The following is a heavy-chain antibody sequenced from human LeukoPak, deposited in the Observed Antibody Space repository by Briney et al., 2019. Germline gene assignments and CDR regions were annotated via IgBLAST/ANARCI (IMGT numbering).Heavy chain of an antibody. D-gene: IGHD2-15*01. Sequence: ASVKVSCKASGYTFITYGISWVRQAPGQGLEWVGWVSAYADNTNYVQKLQGRVTMTTDTSTSTAYMELRSLRSDDTAVYYCARDCIGCHGFDYWGQGTLVTASS. CDR2: VSAYADNT. J-gene: IGHJ4*02. CDR3: ARDCIGCHGFDY. CDR1: GYTFITYG. V-gene: IGHV1-18*01.